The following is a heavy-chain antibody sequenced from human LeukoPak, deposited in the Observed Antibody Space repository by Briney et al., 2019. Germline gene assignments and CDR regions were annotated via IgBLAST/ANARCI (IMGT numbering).Heavy chain of an antibody. CDR1: GGSFSGYY. J-gene: IGHJ4*02. CDR3: ARDPRPSGSYSPAYFDY. D-gene: IGHD1-26*01. V-gene: IGHV4-34*01. Sequence: SETLSPTCAVYGGSFSGYYWSWIRQPPGKGLEWIGEINHSGSTNYNPSLKSRVTISVDTSKNQFSLKLSSVTAADTAVYYCARDPRPSGSYSPAYFDYWGQGTLVTVSS. CDR2: INHSGST.